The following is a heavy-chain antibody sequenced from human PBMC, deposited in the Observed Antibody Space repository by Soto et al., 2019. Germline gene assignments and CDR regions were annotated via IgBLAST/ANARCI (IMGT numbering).Heavy chain of an antibody. CDR1: GYTFTSYY. V-gene: IGHV1-46*01. CDR3: ARVSRIAARLYWFDP. D-gene: IGHD6-6*01. Sequence: GASVKVSCKASGYTFTSYYMHWVRQAPGQGLEWMGIINPSGGSTSYAQKFEGRVTMTRDTSTSTVYMELSSLRSEDTAVYYCARVSRIAARLYWFDPWGQGTLVTVS. J-gene: IGHJ5*02. CDR2: INPSGGST.